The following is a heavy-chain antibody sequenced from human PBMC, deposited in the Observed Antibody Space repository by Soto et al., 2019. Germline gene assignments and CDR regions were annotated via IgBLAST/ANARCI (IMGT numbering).Heavy chain of an antibody. V-gene: IGHV4-59*01. J-gene: IGHJ5*02. CDR1: GGSISSSY. CDR3: ARDKYCSGGSCRKNWFDP. D-gene: IGHD2-15*01. Sequence: SESLSLTCTVSGGSISSSYWSWIRQPPGKGLEWLAYIYDDGSANYNPSLKSRATISLDMSKNQFSLKLTSVTAADTAVYYCARDKYCSGGSCRKNWFDPLGQGNLVTVS. CDR2: IYDDGSA.